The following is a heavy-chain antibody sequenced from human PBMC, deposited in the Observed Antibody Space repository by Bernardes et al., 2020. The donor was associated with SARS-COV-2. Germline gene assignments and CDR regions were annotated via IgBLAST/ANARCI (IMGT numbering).Heavy chain of an antibody. J-gene: IGHJ6*02. D-gene: IGHD3-3*01. CDR2: INHSGST. Sequence: SETLSLTCAVYGGSFSGYYWSWIRQPPGKGLEWIGEINHSGSTNYNPSLKSRVTISVDTSKNQFSLKLSSVTTADTAVYYCARVPGVRRDYDFWSGYYTNYYYYYGMDVWGQGTTVTVSS. V-gene: IGHV4-34*01. CDR1: GGSFSGYY. CDR3: ARVPGVRRDYDFWSGYYTNYYYYYGMDV.